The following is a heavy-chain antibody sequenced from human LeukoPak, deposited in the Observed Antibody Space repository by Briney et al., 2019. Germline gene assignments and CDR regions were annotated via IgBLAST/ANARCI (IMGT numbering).Heavy chain of an antibody. V-gene: IGHV3-9*01. CDR1: GFTFDDDA. D-gene: IGHD2-2*01. Sequence: PGGSLRLSCAASGFTFDDDAMHWVRQAPGKGLEWVSGISWNSGSIGYADSVKGRFTISRDNAKNSLYLQMNSLRAEDTALYYCAKGTVVPAALDYWGQGTLVTVSS. J-gene: IGHJ4*02. CDR2: ISWNSGSI. CDR3: AKGTVVPAALDY.